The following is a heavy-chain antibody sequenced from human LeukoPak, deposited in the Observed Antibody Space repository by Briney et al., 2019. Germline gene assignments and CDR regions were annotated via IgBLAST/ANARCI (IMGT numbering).Heavy chain of an antibody. CDR3: AKRLSLSSYFGLDI. D-gene: IGHD3-9*01. CDR1: GFTFSSHA. CDR2: LSASGGSP. Sequence: GGSLRLSCVASGFTFSSHAMNWVRQAPGKELEWVSSLSASGGSPHYADSVKGRFTISRDNSKNTLYLQMISLTAEDTAIYYCAKRLSLSSYFGLDIWGQGTRVTVSS. V-gene: IGHV3-23*01. J-gene: IGHJ3*02.